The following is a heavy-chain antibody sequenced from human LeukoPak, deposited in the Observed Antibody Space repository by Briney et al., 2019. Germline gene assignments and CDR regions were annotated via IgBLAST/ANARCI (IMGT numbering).Heavy chain of an antibody. CDR3: ARDRYSSDY. Sequence: SETLSLTCAVYGGSFSGYYWSWIRQPPGKGLEWIGEINHSGSTNYNPSLKSRVTISVDTSKNQFSLKLSSVTAADTAVYYCARDRYSSDYWGQGTLVTVSS. CDR2: INHSGST. D-gene: IGHD6-13*01. CDR1: GGSFSGYY. J-gene: IGHJ4*02. V-gene: IGHV4-34*01.